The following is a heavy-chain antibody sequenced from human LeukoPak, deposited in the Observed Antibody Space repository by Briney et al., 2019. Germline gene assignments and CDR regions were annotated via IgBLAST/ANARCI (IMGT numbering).Heavy chain of an antibody. CDR1: GLTFISSA. CDR2: TRSRDAGT. CDR3: ARAPVTSCRGAYCYQFDY. V-gene: IGHV3-23*01. J-gene: IGHJ4*02. Sequence: TGPSLRLSCAASGLTFISSAIHSVRQAPGNGLESVSATRSRDAGTYYADSVRGRFTISRDNSKNTLYLQMNSLRVEDAAVYYCARAPVTSCRGAYCYQFDYWGQGTLVTVSS. D-gene: IGHD2-21*01.